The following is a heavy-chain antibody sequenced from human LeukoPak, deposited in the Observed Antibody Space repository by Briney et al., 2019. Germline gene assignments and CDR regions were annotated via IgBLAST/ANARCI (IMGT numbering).Heavy chain of an antibody. J-gene: IGHJ4*02. V-gene: IGHV3-23*01. CDR3: AKDLTSGYSYGYVFDY. Sequence: GGSLRLSCAASGFTFSSYAMSWVRQAPGKGLEWVSAISGSGGSTYYADSVKGRFTISRDNSKNTLYLQRNSLRAEDTAVYYCAKDLTSGYSYGYVFDYWGQGTLVTVSS. D-gene: IGHD5-18*01. CDR2: ISGSGGST. CDR1: GFTFSSYA.